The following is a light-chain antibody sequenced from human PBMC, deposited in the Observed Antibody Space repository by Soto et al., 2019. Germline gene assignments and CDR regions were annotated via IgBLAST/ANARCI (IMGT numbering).Light chain of an antibody. J-gene: IGLJ3*02. V-gene: IGLV8-61*01. CDR1: SASVSNSNY. CDR2: ATN. Sequence: QAVVTQEPAFSVSPGGTVTLTCGLRSASVSNSNYPSWYQQTPGQAPRTLIYATNTRSSGVPDRFSGSILGNKAALTITGAQADDESDYYCVLYMGSGIWVFGGGTKVTVL. CDR3: VLYMGSGIWV.